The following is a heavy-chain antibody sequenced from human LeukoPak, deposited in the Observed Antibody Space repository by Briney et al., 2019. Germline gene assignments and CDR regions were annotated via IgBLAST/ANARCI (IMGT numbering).Heavy chain of an antibody. J-gene: IGHJ4*02. CDR2: IYHSGST. D-gene: IGHD4-11*01. CDR1: GYSISSGYY. Sequence: SETLSLTCAVSGYSISSGYYWGWIRQPPGKGLEWTGSIYHSGSTYYNPSLKSRVTMSVDTSKNQFSLKLSSVTAADTAVYYCAKHYSNYVHFDYWGQGTLVTVSS. CDR3: AKHYSNYVHFDY. V-gene: IGHV4-38-2*01.